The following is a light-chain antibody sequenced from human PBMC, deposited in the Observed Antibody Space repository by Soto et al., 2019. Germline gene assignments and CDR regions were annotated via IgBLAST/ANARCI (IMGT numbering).Light chain of an antibody. J-gene: IGKJ1*01. CDR1: QSVSSSY. Sequence: EIVLTQSPGTLSLSPGERATLSCRASQSVSSSYLAWYQQKPGQAPRLLIYGASSRATGIADRFSGRGSGTDFTLTISRLEPEDFAVYYCQEYGSSRTFGQVTKVEIK. CDR2: GAS. CDR3: QEYGSSRT. V-gene: IGKV3-20*01.